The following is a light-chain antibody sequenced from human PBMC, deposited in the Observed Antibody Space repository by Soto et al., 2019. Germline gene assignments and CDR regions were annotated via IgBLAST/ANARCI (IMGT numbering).Light chain of an antibody. CDR3: QQSDTYPLT. V-gene: IGKV1-5*01. J-gene: IGKJ5*01. CDR1: QSIGTW. Sequence: DIQMTQSPSTLSASVGDRVTITCRASQSIGTWLACYQHRPVKAPSLLIYDASTLRSGFPSRFSGSGSGTEFTLTISSLQADDFATYYCQQSDTYPLTFGQGTRLEIK. CDR2: DAS.